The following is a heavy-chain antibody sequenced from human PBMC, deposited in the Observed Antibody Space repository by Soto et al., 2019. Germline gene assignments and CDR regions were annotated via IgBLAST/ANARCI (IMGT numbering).Heavy chain of an antibody. CDR3: ARRYGDSFDF. J-gene: IGHJ4*02. Sequence: QVQLHESGPGLVKPSETLSLTCTVSGGSISSYYWSWIRQPPGKGLEWIGYIYYSGSTNYNPSLKSRFTISVDASKIQFSLKLSSVTAADTAVYYCARRYGDSFDFWGQGTLVTVSS. V-gene: IGHV4-59*08. CDR2: IYYSGST. CDR1: GGSISSYY. D-gene: IGHD4-17*01.